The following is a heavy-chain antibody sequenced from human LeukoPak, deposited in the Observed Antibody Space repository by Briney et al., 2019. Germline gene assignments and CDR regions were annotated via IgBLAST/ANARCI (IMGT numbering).Heavy chain of an antibody. J-gene: IGHJ3*02. CDR2: IYYSGST. Sequence: PSETLSLTCTVSGGSISSSSYYWGWIRQPPGKGLEWIGSIYYSGSTYYNPSLKSRVTISVDTSKNQFSLKLSSVTAADTGVYYCARPTTYYYDSSGYTDAFDIWGQGTMVTVSS. CDR3: ARPTTYYYDSSGYTDAFDI. CDR1: GGSISSSSYY. V-gene: IGHV4-39*01. D-gene: IGHD3-22*01.